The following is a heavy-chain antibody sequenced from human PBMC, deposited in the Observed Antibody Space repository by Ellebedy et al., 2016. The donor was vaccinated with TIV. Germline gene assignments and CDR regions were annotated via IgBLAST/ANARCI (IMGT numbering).Heavy chain of an antibody. V-gene: IGHV1-69*04. D-gene: IGHD5-18*01. Sequence: KISCAASGGTFSSYATSWVRQAPGQGLEWMGRIIPILGLANYTQKFQGRVTITADRSTSTAYMELSSLRSEDTAVYYCANTAMAVDYFYGMDVWGQGTTVTVTS. CDR3: ANTAMAVDYFYGMDV. CDR1: GGTFSSYA. J-gene: IGHJ6*02. CDR2: IIPILGLA.